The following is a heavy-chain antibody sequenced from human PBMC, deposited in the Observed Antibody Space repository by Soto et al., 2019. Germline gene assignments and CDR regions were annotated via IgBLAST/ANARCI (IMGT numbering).Heavy chain of an antibody. CDR3: AKGRIAVAAPYNWFDP. V-gene: IGHV3-23*01. J-gene: IGHJ5*02. CDR2: ISGSGGST. D-gene: IGHD6-19*01. Sequence: PGGSLRLSCAASGFTFSSYAMIWVRQAPGKGLEWVSAISGSGGSTHYADSVKGRFTISRDNSMNTLSLQMNTLRVEDTAVYHCAKGRIAVAAPYNWFDPWGQGTQVTVSS. CDR1: GFTFSSYA.